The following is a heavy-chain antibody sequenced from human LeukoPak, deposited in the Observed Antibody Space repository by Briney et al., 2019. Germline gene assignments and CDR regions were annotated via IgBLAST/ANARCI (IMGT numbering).Heavy chain of an antibody. CDR3: ARRAPFSNWFDP. D-gene: IGHD2-2*01. Sequence: PSQTLSLTCTVPGASITNDDYYWSWIRQHPGKGLEWIGYIYFSGSTYYNPTLKSRASVSVDTSKSQFSLRLTSVTAADTAVYYCARRAPFSNWFDPWGQGTLVIVSS. CDR2: IYFSGST. J-gene: IGHJ5*02. CDR1: GASITNDDYY. V-gene: IGHV4-31*03.